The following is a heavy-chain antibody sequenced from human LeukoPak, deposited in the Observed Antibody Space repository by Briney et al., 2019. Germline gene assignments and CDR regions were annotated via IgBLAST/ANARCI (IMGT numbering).Heavy chain of an antibody. J-gene: IGHJ6*03. V-gene: IGHV4-38-2*02. Sequence: SETLSLTCTVSGYSISSGYYWGWIRQPPGKGLEWIGSIYHSGSTYYNPSLKSRVTISVDTSKNQFSLKLSSVTAADTAVYYCAREASGYDILTGYYRRQDYMDVWGKGTTVTVSS. CDR3: AREASGYDILTGYYRRQDYMDV. D-gene: IGHD3-9*01. CDR2: IYHSGST. CDR1: GYSISSGYY.